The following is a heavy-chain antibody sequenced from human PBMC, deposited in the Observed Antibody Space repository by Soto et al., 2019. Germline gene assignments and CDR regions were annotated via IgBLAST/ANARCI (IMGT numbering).Heavy chain of an antibody. CDR3: ARHEGWGYGDGYGMDV. D-gene: IGHD4-17*01. Sequence: SETLSLTCTVSGGSISSSSYYWGWIRQPPGKGLEWIGSIYYSGSTYYNPSLKSRVTISVDTSKNQFSLKLSSVTAADTAVYYCARHEGWGYGDGYGMDVWGQGTTVTVSS. CDR1: GGSISSSSYY. J-gene: IGHJ6*02. CDR2: IYYSGST. V-gene: IGHV4-39*01.